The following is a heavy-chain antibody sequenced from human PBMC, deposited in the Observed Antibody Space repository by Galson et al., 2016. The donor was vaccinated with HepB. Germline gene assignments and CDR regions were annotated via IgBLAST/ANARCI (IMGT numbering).Heavy chain of an antibody. V-gene: IGHV3-11*01. Sequence: SLRLSCAASGFTFSDYYMSWIRQAPGKGLEWVSYISSSGSLVYYADSVKGRFTVSRDNAKNSLYLQMNSLRAEDTAVYCCARDFIVAPHYYYYGMDVWGQGTTVTVSS. CDR2: ISSSGSLV. D-gene: IGHD2-15*01. CDR3: ARDFIVAPHYYYYGMDV. CDR1: GFTFSDYY. J-gene: IGHJ6*02.